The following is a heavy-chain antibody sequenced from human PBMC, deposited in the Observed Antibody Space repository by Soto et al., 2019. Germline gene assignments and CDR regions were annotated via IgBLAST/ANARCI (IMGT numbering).Heavy chain of an antibody. CDR1: GGSFSGSY. CDR3: AKGDIRVPFDY. J-gene: IGHJ4*02. Sequence: VQLQQWGAGLLKPSETLSLICAVYGGSFSGSYWSWIRQPPGRGLEWIGEINHSGGINYNPSLMSRVTISVDTSKNQFSLKLSSVTAADTTVYYCAKGDIRVPFDYWGQGTLVTVSS. CDR2: INHSGGI. V-gene: IGHV4-34*01.